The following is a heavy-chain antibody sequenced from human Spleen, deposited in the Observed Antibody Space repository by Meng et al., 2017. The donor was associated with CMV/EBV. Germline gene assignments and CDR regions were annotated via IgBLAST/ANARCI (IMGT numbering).Heavy chain of an antibody. CDR2: INDIGDT. Sequence: QVQLQQWGAGLFKPSETLSLTCAVYGGSFSGYYWGWIRQSPGKGLEWIGEINDIGDTNYNPSLKSRVTISVDTSKNRFSLKLSSVTAADRAVYYCTRRTLPFEVWGQGTLVTVSS. CDR3: TRRTLPFEV. V-gene: IGHV4-34*01. J-gene: IGHJ4*02. CDR1: GGSFSGYY. D-gene: IGHD1-14*01.